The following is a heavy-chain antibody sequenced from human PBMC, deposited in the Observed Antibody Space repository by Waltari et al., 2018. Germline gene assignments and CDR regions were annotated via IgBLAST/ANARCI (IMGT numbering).Heavy chain of an antibody. CDR2: INKSGST. CDR3: ARRVGYCSGGSCYSRFDP. D-gene: IGHD2-15*01. CDR1: GGSFSGYY. Sequence: QVQLQQWGAGLLKPSETLSLTCAVYGGSFSGYYWSWIRQPPGKGLEWIGEINKSGSTNYNPSLKSRVPISVDTSKNQFSLKLSSLTAADTAVYYCARRVGYCSGGSCYSRFDPWGQGTLVTVSS. V-gene: IGHV4-34*01. J-gene: IGHJ5*02.